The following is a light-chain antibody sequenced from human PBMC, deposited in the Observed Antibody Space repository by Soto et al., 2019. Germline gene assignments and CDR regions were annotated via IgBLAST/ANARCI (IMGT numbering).Light chain of an antibody. CDR3: QSYDSSLSVV. CDR2: GNS. Sequence: QSALTQPRSVSGSPGQSVTISCTGTSSDVGGYNYVSWYQQLPGTAPQLLIYGNSKRPSGVPDRFSGSKSGTSASLAITGLQAEDEADYYCQSYDSSLSVVFGGGTKLTVL. J-gene: IGLJ2*01. CDR1: SSDVGGYNY. V-gene: IGLV2-11*01.